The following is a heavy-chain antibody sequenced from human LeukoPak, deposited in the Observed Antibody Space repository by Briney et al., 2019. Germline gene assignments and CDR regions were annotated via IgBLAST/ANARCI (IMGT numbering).Heavy chain of an antibody. D-gene: IGHD3-22*01. V-gene: IGHV1-2*02. CDR2: INPNSGGT. J-gene: IGHJ6*03. Sequence: ASVKVSCKASGYTFTGYYMHWVRQAPGQGLEWMGWINPNSGGTNYAQKLQGRVTMTRDTSISTAYMELSRLRSDDTAVYYCARDGEYDSSGYYSYYYYYMDVWGKGTTVTVSS. CDR3: ARDGEYDSSGYYSYYYYYMDV. CDR1: GYTFTGYY.